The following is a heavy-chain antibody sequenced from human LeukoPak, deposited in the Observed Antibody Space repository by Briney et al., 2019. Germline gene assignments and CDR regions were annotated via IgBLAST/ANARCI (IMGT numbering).Heavy chain of an antibody. J-gene: IGHJ6*02. V-gene: IGHV1-46*01. CDR1: GYTFTSYY. CDR3: ARDHYYDFWSGQQVSMDV. Sequence: GASVKVSCKASGYTFTSYYMHWVRQAPGQGLGWMGIINPSGGSTSYAQKFQGRVTVTRDTSTSTVYMELSSLRSEDTAVYYCARDHYYDFWSGQQVSMDVWGQGTTVTVSS. CDR2: INPSGGST. D-gene: IGHD3-3*01.